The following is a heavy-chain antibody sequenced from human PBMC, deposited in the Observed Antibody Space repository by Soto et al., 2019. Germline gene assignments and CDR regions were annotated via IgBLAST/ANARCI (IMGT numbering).Heavy chain of an antibody. V-gene: IGHV1-69*01. D-gene: IGHD3-3*01. J-gene: IGHJ6*02. CDR1: GGTFSSYA. CDR3: ATITIVGVVTSNYYYYYGMDV. CDR2: ISPIFGKA. Sequence: QVQLVQSGAEVKKPGSSVNVSCNASGGTFSSYAISWVRQAPGQGLEWMGGISPIFGKANYAKKFQGRVTITAGESTSTTCTAVISLRSEDTDVYYCATITIVGVVTSNYYYYYGMDVWGQGTTVTVSS.